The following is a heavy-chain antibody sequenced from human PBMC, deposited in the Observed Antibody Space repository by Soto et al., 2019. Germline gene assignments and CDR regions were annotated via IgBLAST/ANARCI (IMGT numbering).Heavy chain of an antibody. CDR2: INHSGST. D-gene: IGHD6-13*01. CDR3: ARDIAPMRPLDY. V-gene: IGHV4-34*01. J-gene: IGHJ4*02. Sequence: SETLSLTCAVYGGSFSGYYWSWIRQPPGKGLEWIGEINHSGSTNYNPSHKSRVTISVDTSKDQFSLKLSSVTAAFTAVYYCARDIAPMRPLDYWGQGTLVTVSS. CDR1: GGSFSGYY.